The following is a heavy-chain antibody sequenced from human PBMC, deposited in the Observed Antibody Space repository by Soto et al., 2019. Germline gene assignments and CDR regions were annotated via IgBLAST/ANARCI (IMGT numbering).Heavy chain of an antibody. D-gene: IGHD3-3*01. J-gene: IGHJ5*02. CDR3: AKEGYDFWSGYYSWFDP. CDR2: ISGSGGST. Sequence: PGGSLRLSCAASGFTFSSYAMSWVRQAPGKGLEWVSAISGSGGSTYYADSVKGRFTISRDNSKNTLYLQMNSLRAEDTAVYYCAKEGYDFWSGYYSWFDPWGQGTLVTVSS. V-gene: IGHV3-23*01. CDR1: GFTFSSYA.